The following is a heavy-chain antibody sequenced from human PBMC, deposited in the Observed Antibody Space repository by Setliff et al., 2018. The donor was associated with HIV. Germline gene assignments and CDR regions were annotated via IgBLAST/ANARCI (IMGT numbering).Heavy chain of an antibody. CDR3: ARQTSYDRGYSYCFDE. D-gene: IGHD5-18*01. CDR2: IYHSGRS. Sequence: KPSETLSLTCAVSGYSISSGYYWGWIRQPPGKGLEWIGSIYHSGRSYYNPSLKSRVTVSVDTSTNHLSLRLTSVTAADTAVYYCARQTSYDRGYSYCFDEWGHGTLVTVSS. J-gene: IGHJ4*01. V-gene: IGHV4-38-2*01. CDR1: GYSISSGYY.